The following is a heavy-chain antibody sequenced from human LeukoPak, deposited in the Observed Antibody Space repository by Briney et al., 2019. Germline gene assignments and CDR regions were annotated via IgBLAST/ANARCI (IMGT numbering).Heavy chain of an antibody. CDR1: GGSFSGYY. CDR3: ARHYYYYYMDV. V-gene: IGHV4-34*01. J-gene: IGHJ6*03. Sequence: SETLSLTCAVYGGSFSGYYWRWLRQPPGKGLEWIGGINHSGSTNYNPSLKSRVTISVDTSKNQFSLKLRSVTAADTAVYYCARHYYYYYMDVWGKGTTVTVSS. CDR2: INHSGST.